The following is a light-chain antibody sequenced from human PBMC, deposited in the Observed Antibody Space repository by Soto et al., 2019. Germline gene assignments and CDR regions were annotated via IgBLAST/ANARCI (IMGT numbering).Light chain of an antibody. CDR3: CSYSNRYIRV. Sequence: QSVLTQSASVSGSPGQSITISCTGTSSDVGGYNYVSWYQQHPGTAPKLMIYDVTTRPSGVSDRFSGSKSGNTASLTISGLQAEDEADYYCCSYSNRYIRVFGTGTKVTVL. CDR1: SSDVGGYNY. CDR2: DVT. V-gene: IGLV2-14*01. J-gene: IGLJ1*01.